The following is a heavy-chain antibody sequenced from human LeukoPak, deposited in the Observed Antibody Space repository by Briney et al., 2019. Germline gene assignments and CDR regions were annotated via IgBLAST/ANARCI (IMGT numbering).Heavy chain of an antibody. CDR1: GFTLSRYS. D-gene: IGHD6-19*01. Sequence: GGSLRLSCAASGFTLSRYSMNWVRQAPGKGLEWVSYISSTAITAYADSLKGRFTISRDTAKNSLYLQMNSLRAEDTAVYYCARVGLYSSGWSAWGQGTLVTVSS. V-gene: IGHV3-48*01. J-gene: IGHJ4*02. CDR3: ARVGLYSSGWSA. CDR2: ISSTAIT.